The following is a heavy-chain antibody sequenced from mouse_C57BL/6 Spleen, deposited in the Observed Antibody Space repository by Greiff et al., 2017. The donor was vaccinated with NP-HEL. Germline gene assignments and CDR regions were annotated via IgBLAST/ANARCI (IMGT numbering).Heavy chain of an antibody. CDR3: ARLNGNSDYFDY. V-gene: IGHV5-15*01. D-gene: IGHD2-1*01. CDR2: ISNLAYSI. CDR1: GFTFSDYG. Sequence: EVKLQESGGGLVQPGGSLKLSCAASGFTFSDYGMAWVRQAPRKGPEWVAFISNLAYSIYYADTVTGRFTISRENAKNTLYLEMSSLRSEDTAMYYCARLNGNSDYFDYWGQGTTLTVSS. J-gene: IGHJ2*01.